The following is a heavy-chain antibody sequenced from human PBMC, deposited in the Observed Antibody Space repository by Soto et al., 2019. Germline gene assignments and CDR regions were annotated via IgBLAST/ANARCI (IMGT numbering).Heavy chain of an antibody. Sequence: GGSLRLSCAASGFTFSSYSMNWFRQAPGKGLEWVSSISSSSSYIYYADSVKGRFTISRDNAKNSLYLQMNSLRAEDTVVYYCARAISSSPINAFDIWGQGTMVTVSS. CDR2: ISSSSSYI. D-gene: IGHD6-6*01. CDR3: ARAISSSPINAFDI. CDR1: GFTFSSYS. V-gene: IGHV3-21*01. J-gene: IGHJ3*02.